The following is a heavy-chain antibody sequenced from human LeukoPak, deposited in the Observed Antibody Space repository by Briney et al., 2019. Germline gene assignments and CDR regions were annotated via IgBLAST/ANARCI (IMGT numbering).Heavy chain of an antibody. CDR2: IYISGST. CDR3: AREREGPYGYLDY. J-gene: IGHJ4*02. CDR1: GASISSASYY. D-gene: IGHD4-17*01. V-gene: IGHV4-61*02. Sequence: SQTLSLTCTVSGASISSASYYWSWIRQPAGKGLEWIGRIYISGSTNYNPSLKSRVTISVDTSKNHFSLKLSSVTAADTAVYYCAREREGPYGYLDYWGRGTLVTVSS.